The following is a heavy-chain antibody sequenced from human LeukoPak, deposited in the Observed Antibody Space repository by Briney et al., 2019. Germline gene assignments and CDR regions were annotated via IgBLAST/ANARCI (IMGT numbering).Heavy chain of an antibody. CDR2: ISGDGLTT. J-gene: IGHJ4*02. V-gene: IGHV3-43*02. CDR3: AKGLNGVSFSFYY. CDR1: GFTFGDFA. D-gene: IGHD2-8*01. Sequence: GGSLRLSCAASGFTFGDFAMHWVRQTPGKGLKWVSLISGDGLTTHYGDSVRARFTISRYNNKNSLYLQINGLRTEDTAFYYCAKGLNGVSFSFYYWGRGTLVTVSS.